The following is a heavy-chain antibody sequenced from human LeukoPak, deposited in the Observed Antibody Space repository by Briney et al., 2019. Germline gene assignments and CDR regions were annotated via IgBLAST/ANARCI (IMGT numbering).Heavy chain of an antibody. CDR1: GFTFSGSA. J-gene: IGHJ4*02. CDR2: IRSKADKYAT. D-gene: IGHD2-21*02. Sequence: GGSLGLSCAASGFTFSGSAIHWVRQASGKGLEWVGRIRSKADKYATAYAASVKGRFTMSRDDSKNTAYLQMNSLKTEDTAVYYCIVVLTALDYWGQGTLVTVSS. CDR3: IVVLTALDY. V-gene: IGHV3-73*01.